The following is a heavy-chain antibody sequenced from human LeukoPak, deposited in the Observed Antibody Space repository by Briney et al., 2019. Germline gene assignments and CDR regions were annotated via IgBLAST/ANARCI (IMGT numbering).Heavy chain of an antibody. CDR3: AKGLSTWLNWFDP. Sequence: GGSLRLSCAASGFTFSSYEMNWVRQAPGKGLEWVSYISSSGSTIYYADSVKGRFTISRDNAKNSLYLQMNSLRAEDTAVYYCAKGLSTWLNWFDPWGQGTLVTVSS. CDR1: GFTFSSYE. CDR2: ISSSGSTI. J-gene: IGHJ5*02. V-gene: IGHV3-48*03. D-gene: IGHD5-12*01.